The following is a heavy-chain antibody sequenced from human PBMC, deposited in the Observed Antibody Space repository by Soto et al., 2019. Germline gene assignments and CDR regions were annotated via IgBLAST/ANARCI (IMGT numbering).Heavy chain of an antibody. V-gene: IGHV3-7*01. CDR2: IKQDGSEK. J-gene: IGHJ3*02. CDR3: ARSWGYDLLGPVDI. D-gene: IGHD5-12*01. Sequence: GGSLRLSCAASGFTFSSYWMSWVRQAPGKGLEWVANIKQDGSEKYYVDSVKGRFTISRDNAKNSLYLQMNSLRAEDTAVYYCARSWGYDLLGPVDIWGQGTMVTVSS. CDR1: GFTFSSYW.